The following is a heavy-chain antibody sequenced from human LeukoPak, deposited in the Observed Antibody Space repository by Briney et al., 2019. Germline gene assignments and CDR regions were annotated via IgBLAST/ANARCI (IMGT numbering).Heavy chain of an antibody. CDR1: GFTFNYYW. J-gene: IGHJ4*02. CDR2: IKQDGSEK. CDR3: ARSGVAFAGVTSFGH. Sequence: GGSLRLSCEASGFTFNYYWMHWVRQAPGKGLEWVANIKQDGSEKYYVDSVKGRFTISRDNAKNSLYLQMNSLRAEDTAVYYCARSGVAFAGVTSFGHWGQGTLVTVSS. V-gene: IGHV3-7*01. D-gene: IGHD3-16*01.